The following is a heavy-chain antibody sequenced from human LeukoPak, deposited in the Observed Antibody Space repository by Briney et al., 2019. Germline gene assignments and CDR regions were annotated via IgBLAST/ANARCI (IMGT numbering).Heavy chain of an antibody. J-gene: IGHJ6*02. CDR2: IYGGDNT. V-gene: IGHV3-53*01. CDR1: GITVSSNY. CDR3: AKNYYGMDV. Sequence: GGSLRLSCAASGITVSSNYMSWVRQAPGKGLEWVSVIYGGDNTNYAGSVKGRFITSRDKSKNTLYLQMNSLRAEDTAVYYCAKNYYGMDVWGQGTTVIVS.